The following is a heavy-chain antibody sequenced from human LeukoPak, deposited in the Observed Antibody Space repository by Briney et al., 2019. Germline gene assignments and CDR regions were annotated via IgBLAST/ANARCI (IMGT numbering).Heavy chain of an antibody. CDR1: GGSISSITYY. CDR2: IYYSGNT. D-gene: IGHD3-22*01. V-gene: IGHV4-39*01. Sequence: SETLSLTCTVSGGSISSITYYWRWIRQPPGKGLEWIGTIYYSGNTYYNPSLKNRVTISLDTSKNQFSLKLSSVTAADTAVYYCARHCGDSGYSPFDYWGQGTLVTVSS. J-gene: IGHJ4*02. CDR3: ARHCGDSGYSPFDY.